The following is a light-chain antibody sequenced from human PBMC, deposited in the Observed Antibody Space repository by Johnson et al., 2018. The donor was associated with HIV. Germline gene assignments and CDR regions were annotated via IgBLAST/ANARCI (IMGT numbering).Light chain of an antibody. CDR3: GTWDTSLGAYV. V-gene: IGLV1-51*01. CDR2: AND. Sequence: QSVLTQPPSVSAAPGQKVTISCSRSTSHIGRNYVSWYQQLPGTAPTLLIFANDKRPSGIPNRFSASKSGTPATLAFTAFLTGDEADYYCGTWDTSLGAYVFGTGTKVTVL. CDR1: TSHIGRNY. J-gene: IGLJ1*01.